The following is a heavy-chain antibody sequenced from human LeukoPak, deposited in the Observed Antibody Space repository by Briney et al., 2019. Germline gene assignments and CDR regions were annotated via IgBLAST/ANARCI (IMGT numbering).Heavy chain of an antibody. CDR1: GFTFSSYS. CDR3: ARDETTSQLLWFGELLAPYYYYYGMDV. Sequence: PGGSLRLSCAASGFTFSSYSMNWVRQAPGKGLEWVSYISSSSSTIYYADSVKGRFTISRDNAKNSLYLQMNSLRAEDTAVYYCARDETTSQLLWFGELLAPYYYYYGMDVWGQGTTVTVSS. D-gene: IGHD3-10*01. CDR2: ISSSSSTI. V-gene: IGHV3-48*04. J-gene: IGHJ6*02.